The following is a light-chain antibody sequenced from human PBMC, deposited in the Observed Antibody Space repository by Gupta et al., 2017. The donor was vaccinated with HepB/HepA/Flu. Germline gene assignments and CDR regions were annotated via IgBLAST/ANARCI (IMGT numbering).Light chain of an antibody. CDR1: SGSIASNY. V-gene: IGLV6-57*02. CDR3: QSYDSSSWV. CDR2: EDN. Sequence: FMLTQPHSVSESPGKTVTISCTGSSGSIASNYVQWYQQRPGSAPNLVIYEDNNRHSGVPDRFSGSIDSSSTSATLTIAGLKAEDEDYYYCQSYDSSSWVFGGGTKLTVL. J-gene: IGLJ3*02.